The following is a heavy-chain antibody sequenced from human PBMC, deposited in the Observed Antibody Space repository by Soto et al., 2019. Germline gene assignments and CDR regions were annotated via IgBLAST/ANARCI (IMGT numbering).Heavy chain of an antibody. CDR3: AKDYYDILTGYPYYYYMDV. Sequence: GGSLRLSCAASGFTFRNYGMNWVRQAPGKGLEWVSYISSCSSTIYYADSVKGRFTISRDNAKNSLYLQMNSLRADGTAVYYCAKDYYDILTGYPYYYYMDVWGKGTTVTVSS. V-gene: IGHV3-48*01. CDR1: GFTFRNYG. J-gene: IGHJ6*03. CDR2: ISSCSSTI. D-gene: IGHD3-9*01.